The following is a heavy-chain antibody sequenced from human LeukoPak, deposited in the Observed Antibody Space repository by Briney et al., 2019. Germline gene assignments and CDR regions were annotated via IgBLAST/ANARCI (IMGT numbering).Heavy chain of an antibody. CDR3: ARAVVEFDY. J-gene: IGHJ4*02. CDR2: IYYSGST. V-gene: IGHV4-59*04. D-gene: IGHD2-15*01. Sequence: SETLSLTCTVSGGSISSYYWSWIRQPPGKGLEWIGYIYYSGSTYYNPSLKSRVTISVDTSKNQFSLKLSSVTAADTAVYYCARAVVEFDYWGQGTLVTVSS. CDR1: GGSISSYY.